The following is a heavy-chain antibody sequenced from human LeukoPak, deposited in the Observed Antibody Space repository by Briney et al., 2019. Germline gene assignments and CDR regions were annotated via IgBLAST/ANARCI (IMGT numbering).Heavy chain of an antibody. Sequence: SETLSLTCTVSGGSISSGDYYWGWIRQPPGKGLEWIVYIYYSGSTYYNPSLKSRVTISVDTSKNQFSLKLSSVAAADTAVYYCARVGTGYSSAPVDSWGQGTLVTVSS. CDR2: IYYSGST. J-gene: IGHJ4*02. D-gene: IGHD6-19*01. V-gene: IGHV4-30-4*08. CDR1: GGSISSGDYY. CDR3: ARVGTGYSSAPVDS.